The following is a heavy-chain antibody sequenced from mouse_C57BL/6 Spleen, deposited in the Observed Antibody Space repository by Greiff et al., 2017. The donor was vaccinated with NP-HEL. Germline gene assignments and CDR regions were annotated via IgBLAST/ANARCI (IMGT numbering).Heavy chain of an antibody. D-gene: IGHD2-1*01. Sequence: QVQLKQSGPGLVQPSQSLSMTCTVSGFSLTSYGVHWVRQSPGKGLEWLGVIWRGGSTDYNAAFMSRLSIPKDNSKCQVFFKMNSRQADDTAIYYCAVYYGPERYAMDYWGQGTSVTVSS. CDR2: IWRGGST. V-gene: IGHV2-5*01. J-gene: IGHJ4*01. CDR3: AVYYGPERYAMDY. CDR1: GFSLTSYG.